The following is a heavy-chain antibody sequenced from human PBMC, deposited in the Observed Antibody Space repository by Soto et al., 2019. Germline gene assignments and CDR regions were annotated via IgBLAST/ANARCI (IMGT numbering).Heavy chain of an antibody. Sequence: QVQLVQSGAEVKKPGSSVKVSCKASGGTFSSYTISWVRQAPGQGLEWMGRIIPILGIANYAQKFQGRVTITADKFTSTAYMELSSLRSEDTAVYYCASGGRVAAAPSDYWGQGTLVTVSS. CDR3: ASGGRVAAAPSDY. CDR1: GGTFSSYT. V-gene: IGHV1-69*02. D-gene: IGHD6-13*01. J-gene: IGHJ4*02. CDR2: IIPILGIA.